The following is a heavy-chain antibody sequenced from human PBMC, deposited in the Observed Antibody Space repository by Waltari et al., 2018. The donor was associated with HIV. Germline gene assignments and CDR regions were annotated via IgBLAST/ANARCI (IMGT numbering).Heavy chain of an antibody. Sequence: QVQLVQSGAEVKKPGSSVKVSCKASGGTFSSYTISWVRQAPGQGLEWMGRIIHIIGIANDAQKFQGRVTITADKSTSTAYMELSSLRCEDTAVYYCARGYDRGAFDIWGQGTMVTVSS. D-gene: IGHD3-22*01. J-gene: IGHJ3*02. CDR1: GGTFSSYT. CDR3: ARGYDRGAFDI. V-gene: IGHV1-69*02. CDR2: IIHIIGIA.